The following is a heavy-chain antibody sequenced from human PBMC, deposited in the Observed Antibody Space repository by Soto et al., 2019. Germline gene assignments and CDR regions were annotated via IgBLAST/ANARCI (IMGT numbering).Heavy chain of an antibody. CDR1: GFSLSGTGMR. J-gene: IGHJ6*02. V-gene: IGHV2-70*04. CDR3: ARAFYGMDV. CDR2: IDWEDTK. Sequence: GPTLVNPTQTLTLTCTVSGFSLSGTGMRVTWIRQPPGKALEWLARIDWEDTKLYSTSLKTRLSISKDTSKNQVVLTMTNMDPADTATYYCARAFYGMDVWGPGTTVTVSS.